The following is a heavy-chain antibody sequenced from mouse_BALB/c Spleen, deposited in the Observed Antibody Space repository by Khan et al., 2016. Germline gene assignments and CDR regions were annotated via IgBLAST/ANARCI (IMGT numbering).Heavy chain of an antibody. J-gene: IGHJ2*01. Sequence: EVELVESGGGLVQPGGSRKLSCAASGFTFSSFGMHWVRQAPEKGLEWVAYISSGSSTIYYADTVKGRFTISRDNPKNTLFLQMTSLRSEDTAMYYCARGSSDGFDYWGQGTTLTVSS. CDR1: GFTFSSFG. D-gene: IGHD1-1*01. CDR3: ARGSSDGFDY. V-gene: IGHV5-17*02. CDR2: ISSGSSTI.